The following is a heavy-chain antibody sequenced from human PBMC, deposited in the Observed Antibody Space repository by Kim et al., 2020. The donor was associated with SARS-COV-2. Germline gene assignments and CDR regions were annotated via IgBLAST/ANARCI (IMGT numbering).Heavy chain of an antibody. Sequence: GGSLRLSCAASGFTVSSNYMSWVRQAPGKGLEWVSVLYSGGSTYYADSVKGRFTISRDNSKNTLYLQLHSLRAEDTAVYYCARDDCLIRAFDIWGQGTRGTASS. D-gene: IGHD2-15*01. V-gene: IGHV3-66*01. CDR1: GFTVSSNY. CDR3: ARDDCLIRAFDI. CDR2: LYSGGST. J-gene: IGHJ3*02.